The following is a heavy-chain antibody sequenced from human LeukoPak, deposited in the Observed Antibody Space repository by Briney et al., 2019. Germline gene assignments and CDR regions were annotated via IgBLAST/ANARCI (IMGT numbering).Heavy chain of an antibody. CDR3: ARGGGTTSPLDY. CDR2: INPSGGST. D-gene: IGHD2-2*01. Sequence: ASVKVSCKASGYTFIAYFMHWVRQAPGQGLEWMGIINPSGGSTNCPQKFQVRVTMTRDTSTSTVYMELSSLRSEDTAVYYCARGGGTTSPLDYWGQGTLVTVSS. CDR1: GYTFIAYF. V-gene: IGHV1-46*01. J-gene: IGHJ4*02.